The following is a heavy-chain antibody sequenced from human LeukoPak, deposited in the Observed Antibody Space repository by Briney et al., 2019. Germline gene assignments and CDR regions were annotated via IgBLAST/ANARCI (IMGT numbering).Heavy chain of an antibody. CDR3: ARSNRITMVRGVEYYFDY. Sequence: GVSLRLSCAASGFRFNDYHMSWIRQAPGKGLEWVSYITSSGTYSKDADFVQGRFTISRDNAKNTLYLQMNSLRAEDTAVYYCARSNRITMVRGVEYYFDYWGQGTLVTVP. D-gene: IGHD3-10*01. V-gene: IGHV3-11*06. J-gene: IGHJ4*02. CDR1: GFRFNDYH. CDR2: ITSSGTYS.